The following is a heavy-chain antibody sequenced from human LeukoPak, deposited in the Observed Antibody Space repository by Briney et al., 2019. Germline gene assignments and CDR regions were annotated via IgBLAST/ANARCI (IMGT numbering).Heavy chain of an antibody. D-gene: IGHD6-6*01. CDR3: VKGLDYSSSQMDS. V-gene: IGHV3-64*05. Sequence: GGSLRLSCVASGFTVSSNYMSWVRQAPGKGLEYVSSINTNGANTYYADSVKGRFTISRDNSRNTVYVQMNSLTPEDTAVYYCVKGLDYSSSQMDSWGQGTLVTVSS. J-gene: IGHJ4*02. CDR2: INTNGANT. CDR1: GFTVSSNY.